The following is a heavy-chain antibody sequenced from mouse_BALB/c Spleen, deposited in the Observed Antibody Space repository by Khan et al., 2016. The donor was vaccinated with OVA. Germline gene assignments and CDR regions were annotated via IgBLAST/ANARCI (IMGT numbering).Heavy chain of an antibody. CDR2: IWSGGGT. V-gene: IGHV2-2*02. CDR3: ARIFIGTSDYAMDY. D-gene: IGHD2-14*01. CDR1: GFSLTNYG. Sequence: QVQLKQSGPGLVQPSQSLSITCTASGFSLTNYGVHWVRQSPGKGLEWLGVIWSGGGTDYNAAFISRLSISKDNSKSQVFFQMNSLQDNDTDIYYCARIFIGTSDYAMDYWGQGTSVTVSS. J-gene: IGHJ4*01.